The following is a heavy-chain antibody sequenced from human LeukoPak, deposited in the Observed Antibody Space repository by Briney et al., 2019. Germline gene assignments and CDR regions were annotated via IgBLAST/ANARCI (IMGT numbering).Heavy chain of an antibody. Sequence: GGSLRLSCAASGFTFSSYAMSWVRQAPGKGLEWVSAISGSGGSTYHADSVKGRFTISRDNTKNTLYLQMNSLRAEDTAVYYCAKDRLPYSSGWYVFDYWGQGTLVTVSS. J-gene: IGHJ4*02. D-gene: IGHD6-19*01. CDR3: AKDRLPYSSGWYVFDY. V-gene: IGHV3-23*01. CDR2: ISGSGGST. CDR1: GFTFSSYA.